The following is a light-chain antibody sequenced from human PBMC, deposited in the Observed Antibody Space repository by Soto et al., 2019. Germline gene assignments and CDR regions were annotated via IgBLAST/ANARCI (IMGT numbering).Light chain of an antibody. J-gene: IGLJ2*01. Sequence: QSVLTQPPSVSGTPGQRVTISCSGSSSNIGSNTVNWYQQLPGTAPKLLIYSNNQRPSGVPDRFSGSKSGTSASLAISGLQSEDEADYYCAAWDDSLNALVFGGGTKLTVL. CDR3: AAWDDSLNALV. V-gene: IGLV1-44*01. CDR1: SSNIGSNT. CDR2: SNN.